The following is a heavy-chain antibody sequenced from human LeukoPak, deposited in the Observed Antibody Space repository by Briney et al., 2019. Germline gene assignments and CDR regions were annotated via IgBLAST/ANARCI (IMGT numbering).Heavy chain of an antibody. CDR3: ARGHLGLSP. J-gene: IGHJ5*02. Sequence: SETLSLTCTVSGGSISGYSWTWIRQPPGQGLEWIGYFHNSRTTSYNPSLTGRVIISVDTAMDQISLKLNSVTAAGTAVYYCARGHLGLSPWGQGTLVTVSS. V-gene: IGHV4-59*01. D-gene: IGHD3-10*01. CDR1: GGSISGYS. CDR2: FHNSRTT.